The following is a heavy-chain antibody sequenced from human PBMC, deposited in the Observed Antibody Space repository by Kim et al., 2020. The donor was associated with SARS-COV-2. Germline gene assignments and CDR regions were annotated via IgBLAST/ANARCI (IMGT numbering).Heavy chain of an antibody. V-gene: IGHV3-23*01. D-gene: IGHD6-19*01. J-gene: IGHJ4*02. Sequence: ADPVKGLFTIARDNSKNTLYLQMNSLGAEDTAVYYGAKDEGQWLVPCDYWGQGTLVTVSS. CDR3: AKDEGQWLVPCDY.